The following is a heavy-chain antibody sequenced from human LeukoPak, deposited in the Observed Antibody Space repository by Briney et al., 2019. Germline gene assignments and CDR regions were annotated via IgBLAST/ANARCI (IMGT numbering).Heavy chain of an antibody. V-gene: IGHV4-59*01. CDR3: AREKRIAVAGRDVFDV. J-gene: IGHJ3*01. CDR1: GGSISNYY. Sequence: SETLSLTCTVSGGSISNYYWSWIRQPPGKGLEWIGYTHNSGSTNYNPSLKSRVTISVDTSKNQFSLNLNSVTAADTAVYYCAREKRIAVAGRDVFDVWGQGTMVTVSS. D-gene: IGHD6-13*01. CDR2: THNSGST.